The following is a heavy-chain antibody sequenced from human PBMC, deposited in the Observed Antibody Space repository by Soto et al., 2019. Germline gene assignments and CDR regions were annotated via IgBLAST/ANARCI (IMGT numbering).Heavy chain of an antibody. Sequence: EVHLVESGGGLVQPGGSLRLSCTDSGFTFSNNWMHWVRQAPGKGLVWVSRLTSYGTSANYADSVRGRFTISRDNAKNTLFLQMNSLTAEDTALYYCTRGPTGWFGFDYWGQGTLVTVSS. CDR2: LTSYGTSA. CDR3: TRGPTGWFGFDY. D-gene: IGHD3-10*01. V-gene: IGHV3-74*01. CDR1: GFTFSNNW. J-gene: IGHJ4*02.